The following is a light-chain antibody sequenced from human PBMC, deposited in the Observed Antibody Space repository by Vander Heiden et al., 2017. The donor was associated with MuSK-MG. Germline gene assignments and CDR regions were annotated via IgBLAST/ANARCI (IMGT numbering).Light chain of an antibody. V-gene: IGKV3D-20*02. CDR1: QSVSTNY. Sequence: IVLTQSPATLSLSPGERATLSCRASQSVSTNYVAWHQHTGDPPPRLINEDANSSATGTPDWSSGGASGTDFTLISSRLEPDDLAEYCWQQDSNSPFNFGEGTKVEIK. CDR2: DAN. CDR3: QQDSNSPFN. J-gene: IGKJ2*01.